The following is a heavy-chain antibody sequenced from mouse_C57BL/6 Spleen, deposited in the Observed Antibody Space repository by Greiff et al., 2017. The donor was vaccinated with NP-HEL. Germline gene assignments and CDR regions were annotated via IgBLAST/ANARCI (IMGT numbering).Heavy chain of an antibody. D-gene: IGHD3-2*02. CDR3: ARERGDSSGYVAWFAY. V-gene: IGHV1-72*01. J-gene: IGHJ3*01. CDR2: IDPNSGGT. CDR1: GYTFTSYW. Sequence: QVQLKQPGAELVKPGASVKLSCKASGYTFTSYWMHWVKQRPGRGLEWIGRIDPNSGGTKYNEKFKSKATLTVDKPSSTAYMQRSSLTSEDSAVYYCARERGDSSGYVAWFAYWGQGTLVTVSA.